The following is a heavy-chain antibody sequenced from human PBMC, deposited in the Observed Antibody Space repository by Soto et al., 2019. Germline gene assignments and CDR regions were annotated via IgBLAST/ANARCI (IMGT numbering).Heavy chain of an antibody. CDR3: ARALAAAGKTYYYYYYYMDV. CDR1: GFTFSSYA. CDR2: ISSNGGST. J-gene: IGHJ6*03. Sequence: EVQLVESGGGLVQPGGSLRLSCAASGFTFSSYAKHWVRQAPGKGLEYVSAISSNGGSTYYANSVKGRFTISRDNSKNTLYLQMGSLRAEDMAVYYCARALAAAGKTYYYYYYYMDVWGKGTTVTVSS. D-gene: IGHD6-13*01. V-gene: IGHV3-64*01.